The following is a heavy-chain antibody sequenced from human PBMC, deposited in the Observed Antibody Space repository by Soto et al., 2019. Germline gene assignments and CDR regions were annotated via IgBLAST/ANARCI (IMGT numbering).Heavy chain of an antibody. V-gene: IGHV4-39*01. CDR2: IYYSGST. CDR1: GGSISSSSYY. CDR3: AVEYYYDFWSGYSRTSPYGMDV. D-gene: IGHD3-3*01. J-gene: IGHJ6*02. Sequence: PSETLSLTCTVSGGSISSSSYYWGWIRQPPGKGLEWIGSIYYSGSTYYNPSLKSRVTISVDTSKNQFSLKLSSVTAADTAVYYCAVEYYYDFWSGYSRTSPYGMDVWGQGTTVTSP.